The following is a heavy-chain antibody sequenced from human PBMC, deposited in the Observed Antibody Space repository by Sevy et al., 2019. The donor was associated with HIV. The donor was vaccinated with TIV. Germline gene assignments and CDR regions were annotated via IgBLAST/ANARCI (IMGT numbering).Heavy chain of an antibody. CDR3: VKDINPGIAVAGASDY. Sequence: GGSLRLSCAASGFIFDDYAMYWVRQVPGKGLEWVSGINWNSVTIGYADSVRGRFTISRDNAKNSLYLQMNSLRPEDTALYYCVKDINPGIAVAGASDYWGQGTLVTVSS. CDR1: GFIFDDYA. D-gene: IGHD6-19*01. CDR2: INWNSVTI. V-gene: IGHV3-9*01. J-gene: IGHJ4*02.